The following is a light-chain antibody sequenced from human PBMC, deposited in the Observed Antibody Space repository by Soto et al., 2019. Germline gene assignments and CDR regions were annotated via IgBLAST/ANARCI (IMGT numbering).Light chain of an antibody. V-gene: IGLV2-14*01. J-gene: IGLJ2*01. CDR2: EVS. Sequence: QSALTQPASVSGSPGQSITISCTGTSSDVGGYNYVSWYQQHPGKAPKILIYEVSNRPSGVSNRFSASKSGNTASLTISGIQAEDEADYYCRSYTSSSTLIFGGGTKLTVL. CDR1: SSDVGGYNY. CDR3: RSYTSSSTLI.